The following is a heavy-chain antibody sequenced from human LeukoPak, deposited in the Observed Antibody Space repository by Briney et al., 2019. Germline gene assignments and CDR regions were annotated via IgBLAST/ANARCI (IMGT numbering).Heavy chain of an antibody. CDR3: ARAAWKGIAAAGVPS. D-gene: IGHD6-13*01. J-gene: IGHJ5*02. CDR2: IYHSGST. V-gene: IGHV4-4*02. Sequence: PSETLSLTCAVSGGSISSSNWWSWVRQPPGKGLEWIGEIYHSGSTNYNPSLKSRVTISVDKSKNQFSLKLSSVTAADTAVYYCARAAWKGIAAAGVPSWGQGTLVTVSP. CDR1: GGSISSSNW.